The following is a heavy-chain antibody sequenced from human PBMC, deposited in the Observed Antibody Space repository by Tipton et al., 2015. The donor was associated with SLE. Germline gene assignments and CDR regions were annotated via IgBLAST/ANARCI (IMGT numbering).Heavy chain of an antibody. CDR1: GGSISSYY. D-gene: IGHD3-3*01. CDR2: IYTSGST. J-gene: IGHJ4*02. CDR3: ASARFLEWLPYFDY. Sequence: TLSLTCTVSGGSISSYYWSWILQPAGKGLEWIGRIYTSGSTNYNPSLKSRVTISVDTSKNQFSLKLSSVTAADTAVYYCASARFLEWLPYFDYWGQGTLVTVSS. V-gene: IGHV4-4*07.